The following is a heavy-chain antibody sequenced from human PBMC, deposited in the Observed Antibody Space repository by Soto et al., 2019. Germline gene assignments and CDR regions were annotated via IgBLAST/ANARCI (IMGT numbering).Heavy chain of an antibody. CDR3: AKRYDDTSSYRYYFDY. Sequence: GGSLRLSCAASGFTFSSYAMSWVRQAPGKGLEWVSAISGSGGSTYYADSVKGRFTISRDNSKNTLYLQMNSLRAEDTAVYYCAKRYDDTSSYRYYFDYWGQGTLVTVSS. V-gene: IGHV3-23*01. CDR1: GFTFSSYA. J-gene: IGHJ4*02. D-gene: IGHD3-9*01. CDR2: ISGSGGST.